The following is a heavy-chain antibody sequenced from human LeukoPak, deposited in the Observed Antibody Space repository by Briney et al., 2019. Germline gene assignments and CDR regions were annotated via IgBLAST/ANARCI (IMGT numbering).Heavy chain of an antibody. CDR2: ISGSGGST. CDR3: ANVGYYDFWSGYYIPADY. V-gene: IGHV3-23*01. D-gene: IGHD3-3*01. Sequence: GGSLRLSCAASGFTFSSYAMSWVRQAPGKGLEWVSAISGSGGSTYYADSVKGRFTISRDNSKNTLYLQMNSLRAEDTAVYYCANVGYYDFWSGYYIPADYWGQGTLVTVSS. J-gene: IGHJ4*02. CDR1: GFTFSSYA.